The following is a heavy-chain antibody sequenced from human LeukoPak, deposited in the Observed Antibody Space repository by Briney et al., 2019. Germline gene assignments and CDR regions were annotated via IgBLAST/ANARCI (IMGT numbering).Heavy chain of an antibody. CDR1: GFTVSSNY. D-gene: IGHD5-24*01. CDR3: ARPSPPGDGYNPCDY. J-gene: IGHJ4*02. V-gene: IGHV3-53*05. CDR2: IYSGGST. Sequence: PGGSLRLSCAASGFTVSSNYMSWVRQAPGKGLEWVSVIYSGGSTYYADSVKGRFTISRDNSKSTVYLQMNSLRPEDTAMYYCARPSPPGDGYNPCDYWGPGALVIVSS.